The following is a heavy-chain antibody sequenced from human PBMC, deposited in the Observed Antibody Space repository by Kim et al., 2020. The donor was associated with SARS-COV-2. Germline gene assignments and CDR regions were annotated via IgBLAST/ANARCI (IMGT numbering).Heavy chain of an antibody. CDR3: ARALMYYDYAEGYFDY. V-gene: IGHV4-30-2*01. CDR2: IYHSGST. Sequence: SETLSLTCAVSGGSISSGGYSWSWIRQPPGKGLEWIGYIYHSGSTYYNPSLKSRVTISVDRSKNQFSLKLSSVTAADTAVYYCARALMYYDYAEGYFDYWGQGTLVTVSS. CDR1: GGSISSGGYS. D-gene: IGHD3-16*01. J-gene: IGHJ4*02.